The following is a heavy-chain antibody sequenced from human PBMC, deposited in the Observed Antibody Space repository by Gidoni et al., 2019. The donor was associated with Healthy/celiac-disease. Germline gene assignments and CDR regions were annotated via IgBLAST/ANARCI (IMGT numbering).Heavy chain of an antibody. J-gene: IGHJ4*02. CDR3: ARGPNPSAADSSGYYYGKNDY. D-gene: IGHD3-22*01. Sequence: QVQLVQSGAEVKKPGASVKVSCKASGYTFTSYDINWVRQATGQGLEWMGWMNPNSGNTGYAQKFQGRVTMTRNTSISTAYMELSSLRSEDTAVYYCARGPNPSAADSSGYYYGKNDYWGQGTLVTVSS. V-gene: IGHV1-8*01. CDR1: GYTFTSYD. CDR2: MNPNSGNT.